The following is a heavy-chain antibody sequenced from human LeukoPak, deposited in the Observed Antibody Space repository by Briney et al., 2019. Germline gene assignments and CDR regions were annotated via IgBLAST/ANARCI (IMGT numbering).Heavy chain of an antibody. V-gene: IGHV4-31*03. CDR3: ARADYGGNPRFDP. Sequence: SQTLSLTCTVSGGSISSGGYYWSWIRQNPGKGLEWIGYIYYSGSTYYNPSLKSRVIISVDTSKNQFSLKLSSVTAADTAVYYCARADYGGNPRFDPWGQGTLVTVSS. CDR1: GGSISSGGYY. D-gene: IGHD4-23*01. CDR2: IYYSGST. J-gene: IGHJ5*02.